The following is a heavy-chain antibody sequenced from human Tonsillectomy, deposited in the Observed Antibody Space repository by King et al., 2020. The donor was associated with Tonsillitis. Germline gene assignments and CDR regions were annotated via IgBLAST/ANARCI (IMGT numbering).Heavy chain of an antibody. CDR3: ARVVTGSTIDY. Sequence: QLVQSGGGVVQPGRSLRLSCAASRFTFSSYTMHWVRQAPGKGLEWVAVISYDGGNKYYADSVKGRFTIPRDNSKSTRYLQMNSLRGEDTAVYYCARVVTGSTIDYWGQGTLVTVSS. CDR1: RFTFSSYT. CDR2: ISYDGGNK. J-gene: IGHJ4*02. V-gene: IGHV3-30-3*01. D-gene: IGHD1-20*01.